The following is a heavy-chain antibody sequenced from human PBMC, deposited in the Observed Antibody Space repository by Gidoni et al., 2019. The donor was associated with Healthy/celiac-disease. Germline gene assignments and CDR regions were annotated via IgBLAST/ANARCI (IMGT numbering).Heavy chain of an antibody. D-gene: IGHD4-4*01. CDR3: AKAAYSNYVSAQLGRGMDV. Sequence: QVQLVESGGGVVQPGRSLRLSCAAPGFTFSSYGMHWVRQAPDKGLEWVAVISYDGSNKYYADSVKGRFTISRDNSKNTLYLQMNSLRAEDTAVYYCAKAAYSNYVSAQLGRGMDVWGQGTTVTVSS. CDR1: GFTFSSYG. CDR2: ISYDGSNK. J-gene: IGHJ6*02. V-gene: IGHV3-30*18.